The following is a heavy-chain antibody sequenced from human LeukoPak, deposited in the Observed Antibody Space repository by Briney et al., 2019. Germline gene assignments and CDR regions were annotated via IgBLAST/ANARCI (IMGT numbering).Heavy chain of an antibody. J-gene: IGHJ4*02. CDR1: GFTLSSHW. V-gene: IGHV3-74*01. D-gene: IGHD1-26*01. Sequence: PGGSLRLSCAASGFTLSSHWMHWVRQAPGKGLVWVSRINGDGTTTSYADSVKGRFTTSRVNAKSTLYLETDSLRAEDTAIYYCARRWYTGTYYYFDLWGQGALVTVSS. CDR3: ARRWYTGTYYYFDL. CDR2: INGDGTTT.